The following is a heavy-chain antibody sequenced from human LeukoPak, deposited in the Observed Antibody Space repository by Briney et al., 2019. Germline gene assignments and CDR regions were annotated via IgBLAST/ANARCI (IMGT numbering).Heavy chain of an antibody. D-gene: IGHD1/OR15-1a*01. CDR1: GGSFSGYY. CDR2: INHSGST. V-gene: IGHV4-34*01. CDR3: AREAETTLDY. J-gene: IGHJ4*02. Sequence: SETLSLTCAVYGGSFSGYYWSWIRQPPGKGLEWIGEINHSGSTNYNPSLKSRVTISVGTSKNQFSLKLSSVTAADTAVYYCAREAETTLDYWGQGTLVTVSS.